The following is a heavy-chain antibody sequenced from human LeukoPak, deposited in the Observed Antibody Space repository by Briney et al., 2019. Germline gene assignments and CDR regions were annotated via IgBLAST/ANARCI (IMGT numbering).Heavy chain of an antibody. CDR2: ISGTGGST. CDR1: GFTFSPYA. J-gene: IGHJ4*02. V-gene: IGHV3-23*01. CDR3: AKGHSDYGTGFDQ. D-gene: IGHD4-17*01. Sequence: PGGSLRLSCAASGFTFSPYAMTWVRQAPGKGLESVSVISGTGGSTYYADSVKGRFTISRDNSKNTLHLQMNSMRAEDTAIYYCAKGHSDYGTGFDQWGQGTLVIVTA.